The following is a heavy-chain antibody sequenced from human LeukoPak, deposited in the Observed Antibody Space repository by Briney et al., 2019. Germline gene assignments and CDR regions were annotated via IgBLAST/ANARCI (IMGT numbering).Heavy chain of an antibody. D-gene: IGHD5-12*01. CDR2: INPNSGGT. J-gene: IGHJ5*02. CDR3: AREGSGYDYGWFDP. CDR1: GYTLTGYY. V-gene: IGHV1-2*02. Sequence: GASVKVSCKASGYTLTGYYMHWVRQAPGQGLEWMGWINPNSGGTNYAQKFQGRVTMTRDTSISTAYMELSRLRSDDTAVYYCAREGSGYDYGWFDPWGQGTLVTVSS.